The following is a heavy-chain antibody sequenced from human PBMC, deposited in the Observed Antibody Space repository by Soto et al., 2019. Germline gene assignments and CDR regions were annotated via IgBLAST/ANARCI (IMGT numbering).Heavy chain of an antibody. CDR1: GFTFSSYS. CDR2: SSPRGDTI. Sequence: GGTLRLSCAASGFTFSSYSMNGVRQTPGKGLEWISYSSPRGDTIYYADSVEGRFTISRDNARNSLSLHMSSLRDEDSALYYCAKGPHTNVGWPYYFESWGQGVPVTVSS. D-gene: IGHD6-19*01. V-gene: IGHV3-48*02. CDR3: AKGPHTNVGWPYYFES. J-gene: IGHJ4*02.